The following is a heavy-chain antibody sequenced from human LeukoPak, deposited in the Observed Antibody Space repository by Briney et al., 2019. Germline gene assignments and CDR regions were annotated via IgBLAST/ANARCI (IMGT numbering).Heavy chain of an antibody. Sequence: PGGSLRLSCAASGFTFSSYWMHWVRQAPGKGLVWVSRINSDGSTTSYADSVKGRFTISRDNAKNTLYLQMNSLRAEDTAVYYCSRDTADDAFDIWGQGKMVTVSS. CDR3: SRDTADDAFDI. CDR1: GFTFSSYW. V-gene: IGHV3-74*01. J-gene: IGHJ3*02. CDR2: INSDGSTT.